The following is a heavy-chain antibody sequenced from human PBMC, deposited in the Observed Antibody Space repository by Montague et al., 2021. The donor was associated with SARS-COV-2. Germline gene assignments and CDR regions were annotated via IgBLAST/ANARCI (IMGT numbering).Heavy chain of an antibody. D-gene: IGHD2-15*01. Sequence: SETLSLTCTVSGDSVKTNLYYWGWLRQPPGKGLEWIGNIYYTGTTYYNPSLKSRVTMSVDTSKNQFSLKLTSVTAADTAVYYCANDDRCSSGSCYSPFDSWGQGSLVTVSS. V-gene: IGHV4-39*01. J-gene: IGHJ4*02. CDR2: IYYTGTT. CDR3: ANDDRCSSGSCYSPFDS. CDR1: GDSVKTNLYY.